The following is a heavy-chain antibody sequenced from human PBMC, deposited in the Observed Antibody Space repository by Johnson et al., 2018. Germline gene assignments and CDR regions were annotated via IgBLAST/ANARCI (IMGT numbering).Heavy chain of an antibody. CDR3: ARGEYFHSSGYYYVPEYFQH. CDR2: INPNSGNI. CDR1: GYTFTSYD. V-gene: IGHV1-8*01. D-gene: IGHD3-22*01. Sequence: VQLLETGAEVKTPGASVKVSCTASGYTFTSYDINWVRQATGQGLEWMGWINPNSGNINYAQRFQGRVTMTRNTSIGTAYMELSSLRSEDTAVYYCARGEYFHSSGYYYVPEYFQHWGQGTLVTVSS. J-gene: IGHJ1*01.